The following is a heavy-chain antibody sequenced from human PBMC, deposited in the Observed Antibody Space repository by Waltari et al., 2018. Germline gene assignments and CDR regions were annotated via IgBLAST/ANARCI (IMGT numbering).Heavy chain of an antibody. CDR2: ISSTNSV. J-gene: IGHJ6*03. CDR1: GFNFNNYI. V-gene: IGHV3-21*02. CDR3: AKDGDYWSGFQYYYYMDV. Sequence: EVQLVESGGGLVMPGGSLRLSCAASGFNFNNYIMNWVRHAPGKGLEWVSSISSTNSVSYADSVKGRFTISRDNAKNSLFLQLNSLGAEDTAVYYCAKDGDYWSGFQYYYYMDVWGKGTTVTVSS. D-gene: IGHD3-3*01.